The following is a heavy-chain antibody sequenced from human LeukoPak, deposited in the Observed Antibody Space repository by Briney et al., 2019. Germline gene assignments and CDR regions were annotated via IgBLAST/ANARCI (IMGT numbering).Heavy chain of an antibody. CDR3: AREAAARFRFDP. Sequence: SETLSLTCTVSGGSISSYYWSWIRQPPGKGLEWIGRIYTSGSTNYNPSLKSRVTISVDTSKNQFSLKLSSVTAADTAVYYCAREAAARFRFDPWGQGTLVTVSS. D-gene: IGHD6-6*01. CDR2: IYTSGST. CDR1: GGSISSYY. J-gene: IGHJ5*02. V-gene: IGHV4-4*08.